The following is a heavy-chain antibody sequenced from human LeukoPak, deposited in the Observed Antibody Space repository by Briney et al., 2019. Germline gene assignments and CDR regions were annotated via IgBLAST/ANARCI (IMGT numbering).Heavy chain of an antibody. CDR3: ARAIVGATIGYYFDY. CDR2: ISYDGSNK. V-gene: IGHV3-30*04. J-gene: IGHJ4*02. Sequence: GGSLRLSCAASGFTFSSYAMHWVRQAPGKGLEWVAVISYDGSNKYYADSAKGRFTISRDNSKNTLYLQMNSLRAEDTAVYYCARAIVGATIGYYFDYWGQGTLVTVSS. CDR1: GFTFSSYA. D-gene: IGHD1-26*01.